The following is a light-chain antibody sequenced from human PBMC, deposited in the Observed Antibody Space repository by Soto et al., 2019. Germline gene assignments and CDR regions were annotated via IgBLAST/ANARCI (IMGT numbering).Light chain of an antibody. J-gene: IGKJ4*01. CDR3: QPYGRSPPLT. CDR2: GAF. CDR1: QSVSSNY. Sequence: EVVLTQSPGTLSLSPGERATLSCRASQSVSSNYLAWYQQKPGQAPRLLIYGAFTRATGIPDRFSGSGSGTDFTLTITRLEPEDFAVYDGQPYGRSPPLTFGGGTKVEMK. V-gene: IGKV3-20*01.